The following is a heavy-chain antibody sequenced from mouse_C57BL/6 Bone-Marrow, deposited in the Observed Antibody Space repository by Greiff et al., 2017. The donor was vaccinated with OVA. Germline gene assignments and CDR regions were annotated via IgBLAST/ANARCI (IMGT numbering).Heavy chain of an antibody. CDR3: ASPSTYYSNYAWFAY. CDR1: GFTFSDYY. CDR2: ISNGGGST. Sequence: EVKLMESGGGLVQPGGSLKLSCAASGFTFSDYYMYWVRQTPEKRLERVAYISNGGGSTYYPDTVKGRFTISRDNAKNTLYLQMSRLKSEDTAMYYCASPSTYYSNYAWFAYWGQGTLVTVSA. V-gene: IGHV5-12*01. J-gene: IGHJ3*01. D-gene: IGHD2-5*01.